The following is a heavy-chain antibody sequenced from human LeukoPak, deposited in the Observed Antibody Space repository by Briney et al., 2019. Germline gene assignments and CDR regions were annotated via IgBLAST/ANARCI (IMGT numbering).Heavy chain of an antibody. CDR1: GGSISSYY. CDR3: ARDRGRVVGYDLYYYYYYGMDV. J-gene: IGHJ6*02. Sequence: SETLSLTCTVSGGSISSYYWSWIRQPPGKGLEWIGYIYYSGSTNYNPSLKSRVTISVDTSKNQFSLKLSSVTAADTAVYYCARDRGRVVGYDLYYYYYYGMDVWGQGTTVTVSS. CDR2: IYYSGST. V-gene: IGHV4-59*01. D-gene: IGHD1-26*01.